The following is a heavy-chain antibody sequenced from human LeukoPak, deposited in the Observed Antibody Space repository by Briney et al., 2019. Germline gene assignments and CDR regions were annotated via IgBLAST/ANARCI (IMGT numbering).Heavy chain of an antibody. D-gene: IGHD4-11*01. CDR1: GGSINSGDYY. Sequence: ETLSLTCTVSGGSINSGDYYWSWIRQPPGKGLEWVSTISSNGDLHYADSVKGRFTISRDSAKNSLYLQMNSLRAEDTAVYYCVRDSSYSHFDYWGQGTLVTVSS. CDR2: ISSNGDL. V-gene: IGHV3-69-1*01. CDR3: VRDSSYSHFDY. J-gene: IGHJ4*02.